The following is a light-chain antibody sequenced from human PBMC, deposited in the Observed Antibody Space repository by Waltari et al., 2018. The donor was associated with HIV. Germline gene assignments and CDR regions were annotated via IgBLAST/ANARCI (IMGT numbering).Light chain of an antibody. V-gene: IGLV2-14*01. Sequence: QSALTQPASVSGSPGQSITISCTGTSRDVGGYNCVSWYQQHPGKAPKLMISEVSNRPSGVTNRFSGSKSGNTASLTISGLQVEDEADYYCSSYTSSSTLYVFGTGTKVTVL. CDR1: SRDVGGYNC. CDR3: SSYTSSSTLYV. CDR2: EVS. J-gene: IGLJ1*01.